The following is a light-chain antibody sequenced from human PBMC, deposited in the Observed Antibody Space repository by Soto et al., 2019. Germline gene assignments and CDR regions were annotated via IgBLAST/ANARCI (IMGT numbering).Light chain of an antibody. Sequence: QSVLTQPVSVSGAPGQSIAISCAGTSSDVGGYNSVSWYQQHPGKAPKLIIFDVSSRPSGVSSRFSGSKSGNTASLTISGLQAEDEADYYCCSYGSGSTLYVFGAGTKVTVL. CDR2: DVS. J-gene: IGLJ1*01. CDR1: SSDVGGYNS. V-gene: IGLV2-14*03. CDR3: CSYGSGSTLYV.